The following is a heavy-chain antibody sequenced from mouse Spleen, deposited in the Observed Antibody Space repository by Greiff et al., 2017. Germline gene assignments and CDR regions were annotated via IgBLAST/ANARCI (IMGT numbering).Heavy chain of an antibody. CDR2: ISYDGSN. J-gene: IGHJ4*01. Sequence: VQLKESGPGLVKPSQSLSLTCSVTGYSITSGYYWNWIRQFPGNKLEWMGYISYDGSNNYNPSLKNRISITRDTSKNQFFLKLNSVTTEDTATYYCARGMGRGAMDYWGQGTSVTVSS. V-gene: IGHV3-6*01. CDR3: ARGMGRGAMDY. D-gene: IGHD4-1*01. CDR1: GYSITSGYY.